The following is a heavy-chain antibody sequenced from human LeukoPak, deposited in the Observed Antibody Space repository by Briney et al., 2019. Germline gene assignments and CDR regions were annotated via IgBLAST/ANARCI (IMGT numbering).Heavy chain of an antibody. V-gene: IGHV3-33*06. CDR1: GFTFSSYG. Sequence: GGSLRLPCAASGFTFSSYGMHWVRQAPGKGLEWVAVIWYDGSNKYYADSVKGRFTISRDNSKNTLYLQMNSLRAEDTAVYYCAKDRALWRLQYYFDYWGQGTLVTVSS. CDR2: IWYDGSNK. D-gene: IGHD6-25*01. J-gene: IGHJ4*02. CDR3: AKDRALWRLQYYFDY.